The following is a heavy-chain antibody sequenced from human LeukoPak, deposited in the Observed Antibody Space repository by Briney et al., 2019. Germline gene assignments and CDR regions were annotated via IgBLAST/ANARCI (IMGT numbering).Heavy chain of an antibody. V-gene: IGHV3-74*01. J-gene: IGHJ6*02. CDR3: AKGIAVAGTSGYYYGMDV. CDR2: INSDGSST. CDR1: GFTFSSYW. Sequence: GGSLRLSCAASGFTFSSYWMHWVRQAPGKGLVWVSRINSDGSSTSYADSVKGRFTISRDNAKNTLYLQMNSLRAEDTAVYYCAKGIAVAGTSGYYYGMDVWGQGTTVTVSS. D-gene: IGHD6-19*01.